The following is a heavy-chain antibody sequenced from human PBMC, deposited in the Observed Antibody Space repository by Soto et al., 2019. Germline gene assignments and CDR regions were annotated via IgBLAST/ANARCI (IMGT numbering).Heavy chain of an antibody. J-gene: IGHJ5*02. Sequence: QVQLQESGPGLVKPSQTLSLTCTVSGGSIRSGGYYWSWIRQHPGKGLEWIGYIYYSGSTYYNPSLKSRVTISVDTSKNQFSLKLSSVTAADTAVYYCARASDGDYPWFDPWGQGTLVTVSS. V-gene: IGHV4-31*03. CDR1: GGSIRSGGYY. CDR3: ARASDGDYPWFDP. CDR2: IYYSGST. D-gene: IGHD4-17*01.